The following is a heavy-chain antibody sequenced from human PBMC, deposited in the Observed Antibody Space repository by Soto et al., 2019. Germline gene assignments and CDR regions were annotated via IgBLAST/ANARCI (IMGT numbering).Heavy chain of an antibody. CDR1: GFTFSSYA. CDR2: ISYDGSDK. CDR3: ARDYYKYYDSSGYYRSPAY. V-gene: IGHV3-30-3*01. Sequence: GGSLRLSCAASGFTFSSYAMHWVRQAPGKGLEWVALISYDGSDKDYADSVKGRFTISRDNSRNTLFLQMNSPRAEDTAVYYCARDYYKYYDSSGYYRSPAYWGQGTLVTVSS. J-gene: IGHJ4*02. D-gene: IGHD3-22*01.